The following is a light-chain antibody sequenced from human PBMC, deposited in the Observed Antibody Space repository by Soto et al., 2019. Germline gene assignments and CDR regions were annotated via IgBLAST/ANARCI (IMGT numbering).Light chain of an antibody. J-gene: IGKJ3*01. CDR3: QQFGSSPGFT. CDR1: QSINSRY. Sequence: EIVLTQSPGTLSLSPGERATLSCRASQSINSRYLAWYQQKPGQAPRLLIYGASSMATGIPDRFSGSGSGTDFTLPTSRLEPEDFAVYYCQQFGSSPGFTFGPGTKVDIK. CDR2: GAS. V-gene: IGKV3-20*01.